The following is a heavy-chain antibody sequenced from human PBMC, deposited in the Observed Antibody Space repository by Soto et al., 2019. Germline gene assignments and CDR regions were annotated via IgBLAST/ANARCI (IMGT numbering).Heavy chain of an antibody. CDR2: IYYSGST. Sequence: SETLSLTYTVSGGSISSGDYYWSWIRQPPGKGLEWIGYIYYSGSTYYNPSLKSRVTISVDTSKNQFSLKLSSVTAADTAVYYCARHLTYCSAGSCYSDFPYYGMDVWGQGTTVTVSS. V-gene: IGHV4-30-4*01. CDR3: ARHLTYCSAGSCYSDFPYYGMDV. CDR1: GGSISSGDYY. D-gene: IGHD2-15*01. J-gene: IGHJ6*02.